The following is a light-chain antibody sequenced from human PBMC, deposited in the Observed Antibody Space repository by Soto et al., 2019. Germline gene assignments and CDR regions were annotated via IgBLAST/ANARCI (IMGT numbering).Light chain of an antibody. CDR3: LQSNNYPWT. V-gene: IGKV1-39*01. CDR1: QSISTY. Sequence: DIQMTQSPSSLSASVGDRVTITCRASQSISTYLNWYQQKPGKAPKLLIYAASSLESGVPSRFTGSGSGTDFTLTISSLQPEDVATYYCLQSNNYPWTFGQGTKVQI. CDR2: AAS. J-gene: IGKJ1*01.